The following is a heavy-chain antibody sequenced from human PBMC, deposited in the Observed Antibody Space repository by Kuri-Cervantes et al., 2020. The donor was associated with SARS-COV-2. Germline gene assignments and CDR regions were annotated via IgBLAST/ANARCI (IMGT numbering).Heavy chain of an antibody. CDR3: AKTLTTSTVYNYGLDV. V-gene: IGHV1-69*06. Sequence: SVKVSCKASGGTFSSNAFSWVRQAPGQGLEWMGGIIPIFGTANYAQKFQGRVTITADKSTSTAYMELNSLRSEDTAVYYCAKTLTTSTVYNYGLDVWGQGTSVTVSS. CDR1: GGTFSSNA. D-gene: IGHD1-1*01. CDR2: IIPIFGTA. J-gene: IGHJ6*02.